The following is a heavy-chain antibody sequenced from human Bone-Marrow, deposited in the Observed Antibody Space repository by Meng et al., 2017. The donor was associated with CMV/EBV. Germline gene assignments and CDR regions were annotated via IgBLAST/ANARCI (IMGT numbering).Heavy chain of an antibody. J-gene: IGHJ3*02. D-gene: IGHD1-1*01. CDR2: IYSSSST. Sequence: GESLKISCAASAFTVTNNYMSWVRQAPGKGLEWVSVIYSSSSTYYADSVKGRFTVSRDNSKNTLYLQMNSLRAEDTAVYYCARDLLGGTKGAFDIWGQGTRVTVSS. V-gene: IGHV3-66*03. CDR3: ARDLLGGTKGAFDI. CDR1: AFTVTNNY.